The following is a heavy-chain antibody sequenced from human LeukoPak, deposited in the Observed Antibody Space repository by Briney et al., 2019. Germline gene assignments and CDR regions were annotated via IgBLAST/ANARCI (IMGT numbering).Heavy chain of an antibody. J-gene: IGHJ4*02. CDR3: ARAFSDFYGSGIDY. D-gene: IGHD3-10*01. CDR2: IGTAGDT. CDR1: GFTFSSYA. Sequence: GGSLRLSCAASGFTFSSYAMSWVRQAPGKGLEWVSAIGTAGDTYYPGSVKGRFTISRENAKNSLYLQMNSLRAGDTAVYYCARAFSDFYGSGIDYWGQGTLVTVSS. V-gene: IGHV3-13*01.